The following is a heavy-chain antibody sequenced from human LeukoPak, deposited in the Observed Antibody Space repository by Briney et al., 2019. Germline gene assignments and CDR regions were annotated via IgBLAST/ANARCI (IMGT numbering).Heavy chain of an antibody. V-gene: IGHV4-38-2*02. CDR3: ARDTVGSSRGHDAFDI. CDR2: VYHVGTT. J-gene: IGHJ3*02. D-gene: IGHD6-13*01. CDR1: GYSISSGYF. Sequence: PSETLSLTCTVSGYSISSGYFWGWIRQPPRKGLEWIGVYHVGTTDYNPSLKSRVTISVDRSKNQMSLKLSSVTASDTAVYYCARDTVGSSRGHDAFDIWGQGTMVTVSS.